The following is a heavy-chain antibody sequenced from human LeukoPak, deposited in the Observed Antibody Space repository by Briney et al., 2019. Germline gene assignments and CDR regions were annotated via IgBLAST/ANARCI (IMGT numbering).Heavy chain of an antibody. CDR3: ASSQVVLRFLEWTSYFDY. D-gene: IGHD3-3*01. J-gene: IGHJ4*02. Sequence: PSETLSLTCAVYGGSFSAYYWTSIRQSPGKGLEWIGEINHSGSTNYNPSLKSRVTISVDTSKNQLSLELNSVTAADTAVYYCASSQVVLRFLEWTSYFDYWGQGTLVTVSS. CDR1: GGSFSAYY. V-gene: IGHV4-34*01. CDR2: INHSGST.